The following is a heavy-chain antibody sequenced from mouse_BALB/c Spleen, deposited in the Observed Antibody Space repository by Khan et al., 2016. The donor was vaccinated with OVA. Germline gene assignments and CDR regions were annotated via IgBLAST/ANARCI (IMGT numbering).Heavy chain of an antibody. Sequence: QIQLVQSGPELKKPGETVKISCKASGYTFTDYSMHWVKQAPGKGLKWMGWINTETGEPTYADDFKGRFALSLETSASTAYLQINNLKNEDTATYVCAGRKHWYFDVWGAGTTVTVSS. D-gene: IGHD1-1*01. CDR3: AGRKHWYFDV. V-gene: IGHV9-2-1*01. J-gene: IGHJ1*01. CDR2: INTETGEP. CDR1: GYTFTDYS.